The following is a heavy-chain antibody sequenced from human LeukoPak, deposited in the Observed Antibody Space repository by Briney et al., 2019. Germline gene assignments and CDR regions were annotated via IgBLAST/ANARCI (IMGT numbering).Heavy chain of an antibody. CDR2: IYYSGST. Sequence: SETLSLTCTVSGGSMTSYYWNWIRQPPGKGLEWVGYIYYSGSTNYNPSLKSRLTISVDTSKNQFSLKLRSVTAADTAVYYCSRDARAYSYGLTRYFDLWGRGTLVTVSS. V-gene: IGHV4-59*01. CDR3: SRDARAYSYGLTRYFDL. J-gene: IGHJ2*01. CDR1: GGSMTSYY. D-gene: IGHD5-18*01.